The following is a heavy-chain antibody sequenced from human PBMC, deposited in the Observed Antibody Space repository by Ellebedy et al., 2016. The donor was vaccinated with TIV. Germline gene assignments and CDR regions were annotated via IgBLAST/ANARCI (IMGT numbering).Heavy chain of an antibody. CDR2: IYTDERT. J-gene: IGHJ2*01. CDR1: TFTVSYNY. CDR3: ARASFYDVDLSGWYFDL. V-gene: IGHV3-66*01. Sequence: GESLKISCAASTFTVSYNYMNWVRQAPGKGPEWVSAIYTDERTYYADSVKGRFTIPRDNSKNTLYLQMNRLRTEDTAVYYCARASFYDVDLSGWYFDLWGRGTLVTVSS. D-gene: IGHD3-10*02.